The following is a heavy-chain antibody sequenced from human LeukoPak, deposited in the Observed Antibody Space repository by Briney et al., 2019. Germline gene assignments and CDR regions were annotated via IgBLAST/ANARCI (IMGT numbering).Heavy chain of an antibody. CDR2: IKSKTDGGTT. V-gene: IGHV3-15*01. CDR1: GFTFSNAW. J-gene: IGHJ6*03. Sequence: GGSLRLSCAASGFTFSNAWMSWVRQAPGKGLEWVGRIKSKTDGGTTDYAAPVKGRFTISRDDSKNTLYLQMNSLKTEDTAVYYCTTGREQDVLFYYYYYMDVWGKGTTVTISS. D-gene: IGHD1/OR15-1a*01. CDR3: TTGREQDVLFYYYYYMDV.